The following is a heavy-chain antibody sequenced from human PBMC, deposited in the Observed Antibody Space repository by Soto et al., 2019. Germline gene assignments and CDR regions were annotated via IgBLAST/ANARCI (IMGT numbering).Heavy chain of an antibody. D-gene: IGHD2-8*02. CDR2: INPSGGST. CDR1: GYIFTGYY. CDR3: ASDIGYKVLARFWSPGDWFNL. Sequence: ASVKVSCKASGYIFTGYYMHWVRQAPGQGLEWMGIINPSGGSTSYAQKFQGRVTMTRDTSTSTVYMELSSLRFEDTAVSYCASDIGYKVLARFWSPGDWFNLWGQGTRVTVSS. J-gene: IGHJ5*02. V-gene: IGHV1-46*01.